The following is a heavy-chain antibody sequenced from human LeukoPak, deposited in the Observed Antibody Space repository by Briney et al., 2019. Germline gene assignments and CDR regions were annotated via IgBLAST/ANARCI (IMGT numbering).Heavy chain of an antibody. V-gene: IGHV3-21*01. CDR2: ISSGSTYV. CDR1: GFTFSSYT. Sequence: GGSLRLSCAASGFTFSSYTMNWVRQAPGEGLDWVSSISSGSTYVYYADSVKGRFTISRDNAKNSLYLQMNNLRVEDTAIYYCARVNGDYERGGAPDYWGQGTLVTVSS. D-gene: IGHD4-17*01. CDR3: ARVNGDYERGGAPDY. J-gene: IGHJ4*02.